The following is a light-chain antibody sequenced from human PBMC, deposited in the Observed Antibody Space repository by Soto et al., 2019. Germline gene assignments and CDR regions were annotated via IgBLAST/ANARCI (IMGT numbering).Light chain of an antibody. J-gene: IGLJ3*02. Sequence: QSVVTQPPSVSGAPGQRVTISCTGNNSNLGAGYDVHWYQQLPGAAPKLVIFGNRNRPSGVPERFSGSKSGTSASLAITGLHAEDEADYYCQAYDYSLTGMVFGGGTKLTVL. CDR1: NSNLGAGYD. CDR2: GNR. V-gene: IGLV1-40*01. CDR3: QAYDYSLTGMV.